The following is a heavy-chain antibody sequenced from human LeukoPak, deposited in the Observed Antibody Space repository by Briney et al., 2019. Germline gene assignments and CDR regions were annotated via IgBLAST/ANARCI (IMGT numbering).Heavy chain of an antibody. CDR2: IGLSGSAI. CDR1: GFTFSDYH. J-gene: IGHJ6*03. Sequence: PGRSLRLSCAASGFTFSDYHMSWIRQAPGKGLEFVSYIGLSGSAIYYADSVKGRFTISRDNAENSLYLQMNTLRAEDTAVYFCARVPYYVSSGYYYYYYYMDVWGKGTTVTVSS. V-gene: IGHV3-11*01. D-gene: IGHD3-22*01. CDR3: ARVPYYVSSGYYYYYYYMDV.